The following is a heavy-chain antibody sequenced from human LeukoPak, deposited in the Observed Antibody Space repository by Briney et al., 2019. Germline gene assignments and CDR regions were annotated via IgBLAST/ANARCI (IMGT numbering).Heavy chain of an antibody. J-gene: IGHJ6*03. Sequence: PSETLSLTCAVYGGSFSGYYWSWIRQPPGKGLEWIGYIYYSGSTNYNPSLKSRVTISVDTSKNQFSLKLSSVTAADTAVYYCARSRSRLLWFGVTYYYYYYYMDVWGKGTTVTISS. CDR3: ARSRSRLLWFGVTYYYYYYYMDV. V-gene: IGHV4-59*01. CDR2: IYYSGST. CDR1: GGSFSGYY. D-gene: IGHD3-10*01.